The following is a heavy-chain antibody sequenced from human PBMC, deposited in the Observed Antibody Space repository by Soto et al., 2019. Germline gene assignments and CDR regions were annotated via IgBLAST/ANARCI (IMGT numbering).Heavy chain of an antibody. CDR3: ARRVDYGDYDGGFDY. J-gene: IGHJ4*02. Sequence: QVQLQESGPGLVKPSETLSLTCTVSGGSISSYYWSWIRQPPGKGLEWIGYIHYSGSTNCNPSLKRRVSISVDTSKNQFSLKLSSVTAADTAVYYCARRVDYGDYDGGFDYWGQGTLVTVSS. V-gene: IGHV4-59*08. CDR1: GGSISSYY. D-gene: IGHD4-17*01. CDR2: IHYSGST.